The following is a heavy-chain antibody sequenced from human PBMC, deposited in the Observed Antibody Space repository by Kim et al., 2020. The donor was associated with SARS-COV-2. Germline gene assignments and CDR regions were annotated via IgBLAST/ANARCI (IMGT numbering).Heavy chain of an antibody. CDR3: AREKTAMVALADYYYDSSVSNGMDV. D-gene: IGHD3-22*01. J-gene: IGHJ6*02. CDR1: GYTFTSYA. V-gene: IGHV1-3*01. Sequence: ASVKVSCKASGYTFTSYAMHWVRQAPGQRLEWMGWINAGNGNTKYSQKFQGRVTITRDTSASTAYMELSSLRSEDTAVYYCAREKTAMVALADYYYDSSVSNGMDVWGQGTTVTVSS. CDR2: INAGNGNT.